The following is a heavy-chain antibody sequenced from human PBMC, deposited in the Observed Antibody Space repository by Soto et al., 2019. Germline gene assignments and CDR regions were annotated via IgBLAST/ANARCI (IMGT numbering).Heavy chain of an antibody. J-gene: IGHJ4*02. CDR2: TSAYNTNK. CDR3: ARDTPPTDY. CDR1: GYTFTSYH. V-gene: IGHV1-18*01. Sequence: QVQLVQSGAEVKKPGASVKVSCKTSGYTFTSYHISWVRQAPGQGLEWMGWTSAYNTNKNYAQKFQGRVTMTTDTLTSTAYMELRSLRSDDTAVYDGARDTPPTDYWGQGTLVTVSS.